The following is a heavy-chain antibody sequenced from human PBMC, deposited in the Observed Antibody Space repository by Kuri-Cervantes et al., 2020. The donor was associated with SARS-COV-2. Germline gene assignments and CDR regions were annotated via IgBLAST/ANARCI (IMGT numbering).Heavy chain of an antibody. Sequence: GSLRLSCTVSGGSISSYYWSWIRQPPGKGLEWIGYIYYSGSTNYNPSLKSRVTISVDTSKNQFSLKLSSVTAADTAVYYCARDWGYSYAEGAFDIWGQGTMVTGSS. D-gene: IGHD5-18*01. J-gene: IGHJ3*02. CDR2: IYYSGST. V-gene: IGHV4-59*01. CDR3: ARDWGYSYAEGAFDI. CDR1: GGSISSYY.